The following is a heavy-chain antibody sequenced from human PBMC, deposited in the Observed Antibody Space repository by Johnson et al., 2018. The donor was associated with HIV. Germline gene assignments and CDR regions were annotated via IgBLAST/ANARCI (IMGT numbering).Heavy chain of an antibody. V-gene: IGHV3-7*01. CDR3: AREYYGSGSYAVDI. CDR1: GFTFSSYW. CDR2: IKQDGSEK. Sequence: VTLVESGGGLVQPGGSLRLSCAASGFTFSSYWMSWVRQAPGKGLEWVANIKQDGSEKYYVDSVKGRFTISRDNAKNSLYLQMNSLRAEDTAVYYCAREYYGSGSYAVDIWGQGTMVTVSS. D-gene: IGHD3-10*01. J-gene: IGHJ3*02.